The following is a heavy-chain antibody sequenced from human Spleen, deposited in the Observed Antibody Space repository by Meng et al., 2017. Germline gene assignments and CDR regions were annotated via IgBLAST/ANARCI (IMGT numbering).Heavy chain of an antibody. V-gene: IGHV3-7*01. CDR2: IKQDGRDK. CDR1: GFTFSSYW. CDR3: ARDRQGHFDF. Sequence: GGSLRLSCAASGFTFSSYWMSWVRQVPGKGLEWVVNIKQDGRDKNYVESVKGRFTISRDNAKNSLYLQMNSLRADDTAVYYCARDRQGHFDFWGQGTLVTVSS. J-gene: IGHJ4*02.